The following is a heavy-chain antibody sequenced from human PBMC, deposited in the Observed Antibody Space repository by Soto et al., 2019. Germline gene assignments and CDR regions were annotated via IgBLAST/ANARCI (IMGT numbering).Heavy chain of an antibody. Sequence: PGGSLRLSCAASGFAFSSYAMHWVRQAPGKGLEWVAVISYDGSNKYYADSVKGRFTISRDNSKNTLYLQMNSLRAEDTAVYYCARDVKLSGYDLASYWGQGTLVTVSS. V-gene: IGHV3-30-3*01. CDR2: ISYDGSNK. CDR1: GFAFSSYA. J-gene: IGHJ4*02. D-gene: IGHD5-12*01. CDR3: ARDVKLSGYDLASY.